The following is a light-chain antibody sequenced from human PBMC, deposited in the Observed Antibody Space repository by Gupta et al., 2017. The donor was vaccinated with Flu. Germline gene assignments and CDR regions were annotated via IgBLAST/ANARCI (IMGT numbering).Light chain of an antibody. CDR2: GIS. CDR3: HHYGTSPYT. Sequence: FLAQSPGTLSLSPGESVTLSCRAGESVNRNHLAWYQQKPGQAPRLPMYGISNTAPGIPARLSRGRSGTEFTLTINRLKPEDSALFYFHHYGTSPYTFGQGTKLEIK. V-gene: IGKV3-20*01. J-gene: IGKJ2*01. CDR1: ESVNRNH.